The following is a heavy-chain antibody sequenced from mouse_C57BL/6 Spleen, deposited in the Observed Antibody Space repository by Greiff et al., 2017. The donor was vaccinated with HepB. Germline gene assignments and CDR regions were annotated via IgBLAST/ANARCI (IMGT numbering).Heavy chain of an antibody. CDR1: GYTFTDYN. CDR3: ARWGYDYDRYFDV. D-gene: IGHD2-4*01. Sequence: VQLKQSGPELVKPGASVKIPCKASGYTFTDYNMDWVKQSHGKSLEWIGDINPNNGGTIYNQKFKGKATLTVDKSSSTAYMELRSLTSEDTAVYYCARWGYDYDRYFDVWGTGTTVTVSS. J-gene: IGHJ1*03. CDR2: INPNNGGT. V-gene: IGHV1-18*01.